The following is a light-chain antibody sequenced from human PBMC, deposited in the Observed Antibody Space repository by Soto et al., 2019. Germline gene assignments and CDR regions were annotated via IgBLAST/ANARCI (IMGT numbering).Light chain of an antibody. V-gene: IGLV2-11*01. J-gene: IGLJ1*01. CDR2: DVI. CDR1: SSDVGAYIY. Sequence: QSALTQPRSVSASPGQSVTFSCTGTSSDVGAYIYVSWYQQHPGKAPKLIIYDVIKRPSGVPDRFSGSKSGNTASLTISGLQAEDEADYYCCSYAGSYTHVFGTGTKVTVL. CDR3: CSYAGSYTHV.